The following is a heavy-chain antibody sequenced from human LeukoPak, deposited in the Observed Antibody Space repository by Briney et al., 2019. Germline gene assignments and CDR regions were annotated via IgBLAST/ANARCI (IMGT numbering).Heavy chain of an antibody. V-gene: IGHV1-69*13. Sequence: SVKVSCKASGGTFSSYAISWVRQAPGQGLEWMGGIIPIFGTANYAQKFQGRVTITADESTSTAYMELSSLRSEDTAVYYCARDRTLNWGPFDYWGQEPWSPSPQ. J-gene: IGHJ4*01. CDR2: IIPIFGTA. D-gene: IGHD7-27*01. CDR3: ARDRTLNWGPFDY. CDR1: GGTFSSYA.